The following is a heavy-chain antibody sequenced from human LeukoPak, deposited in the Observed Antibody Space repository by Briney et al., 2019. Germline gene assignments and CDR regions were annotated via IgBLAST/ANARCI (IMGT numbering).Heavy chain of an antibody. CDR2: IIPMFGTA. Sequence: SVKVSCKASGGSFSSYALSWVRQAPGQGLEWMGGIIPMFGTANYAQKSQGRLTMTADESTTTTYMELSSLRSEDTAVYYCAMNPSGDYLSWFDPWGQGTLVTVSS. CDR1: GGSFSSYA. CDR3: AMNPSGDYLSWFDP. D-gene: IGHD1-26*01. V-gene: IGHV1-69*13. J-gene: IGHJ5*02.